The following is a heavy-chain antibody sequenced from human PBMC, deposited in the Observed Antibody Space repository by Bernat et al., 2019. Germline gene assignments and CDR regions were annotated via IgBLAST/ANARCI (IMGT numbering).Heavy chain of an antibody. D-gene: IGHD3-3*01. Sequence: QVQLQESGPGLVKPSETLSLTCTVSGGSITSYYWNWIRQPPGKGLEWIGNIYYRENTNYNPSLKSRVTISVDTSKNQFSLKLTSVTAADTAVYFCARGVNYDFWSGPTSGGWFDPLGQGTLVTVSA. CDR3: ARGVNYDFWSGPTSGGWFDP. J-gene: IGHJ5*02. CDR1: GGSITSYY. V-gene: IGHV4-59*01. CDR2: IYYRENT.